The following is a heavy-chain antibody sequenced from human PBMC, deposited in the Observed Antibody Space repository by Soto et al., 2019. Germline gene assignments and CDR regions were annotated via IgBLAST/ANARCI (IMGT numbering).Heavy chain of an antibody. CDR3: AKDHRMITLGDPYFALDV. D-gene: IGHD3-16*01. CDR1: GFTFSNNG. CDR2: ISYDTSNE. V-gene: IGHV3-30*18. J-gene: IGHJ6*02. Sequence: QVQLVESGGGVVQPGGSLRLSCAASGFTFSNNGMHWVRQAPGKGLEWVAIISYDTSNEYYAVSVKGRFTIPRDNSENTLFLQMNSLRAEDTAVYYCAKDHRMITLGDPYFALDVWGQGTTVTCSS.